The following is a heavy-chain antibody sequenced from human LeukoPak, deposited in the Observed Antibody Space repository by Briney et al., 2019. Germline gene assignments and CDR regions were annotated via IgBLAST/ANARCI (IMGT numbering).Heavy chain of an antibody. J-gene: IGHJ4*02. CDR3: TTDQPPYYYDSSGYYF. CDR1: GFTFSNAW. CDR2: IKSKTDGGTT. Sequence: KPGGSLRLSCASSGFTFSNAWMICVRQAPGKGLEWVGRIKSKTDGGTTDYAAPVKGRFTISRDDSKNTLCLQMNSLKTEDTAVYYCTTDQPPYYYDSSGYYFWGQGTLVTVSS. V-gene: IGHV3-15*01. D-gene: IGHD3-22*01.